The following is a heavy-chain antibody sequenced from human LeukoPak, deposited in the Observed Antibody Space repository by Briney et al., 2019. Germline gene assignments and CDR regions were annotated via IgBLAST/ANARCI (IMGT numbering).Heavy chain of an antibody. V-gene: IGHV4-34*01. CDR2: INHSGST. D-gene: IGHD3-10*01. CDR1: GGSFSGYY. J-gene: IGHJ6*03. Sequence: SETQSLTCAVSGGSFSGYYWSWIRQPPGKGLEWIGEINHSGSTNYNPSLGSRVTISVGTSKNQFSLRLSSVTAADTAVYYCARGGGAYSMDVWDRGTTVTVSS. CDR3: ARGGGAYSMDV.